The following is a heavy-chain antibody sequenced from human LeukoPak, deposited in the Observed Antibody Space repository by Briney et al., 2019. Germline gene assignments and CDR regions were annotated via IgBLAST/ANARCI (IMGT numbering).Heavy chain of an antibody. V-gene: IGHV1-2*02. Sequence: ASVKVSCKASGYTFTCYYMHWVRQAPGQGLEWMGWINPNSGGTNYAQKFQGRVTMTRDTSISTAYMELSRLRSDDTAVYYCARTYGSGSYRRFDYWGQGTLVTVSS. CDR2: INPNSGGT. J-gene: IGHJ4*02. CDR1: GYTFTCYY. D-gene: IGHD3-10*01. CDR3: ARTYGSGSYRRFDY.